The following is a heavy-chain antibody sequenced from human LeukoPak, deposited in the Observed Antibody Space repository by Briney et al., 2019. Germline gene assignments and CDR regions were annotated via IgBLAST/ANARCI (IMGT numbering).Heavy chain of an antibody. CDR2: INPNSGGT. CDR3: AILYYDSSGYDLHIDY. CDR1: GYTFTGYY. V-gene: IGHV1-2*06. Sequence: ASVKVSCKASGYTFTGYYMHLVRQAPGPGLEWMGRINPNSGGTNYAQKFQGRVTMTRDTSISTAYMELSRLRSDDTAVYYCAILYYDSSGYDLHIDYWGRGTLVTVSS. D-gene: IGHD3-22*01. J-gene: IGHJ4*02.